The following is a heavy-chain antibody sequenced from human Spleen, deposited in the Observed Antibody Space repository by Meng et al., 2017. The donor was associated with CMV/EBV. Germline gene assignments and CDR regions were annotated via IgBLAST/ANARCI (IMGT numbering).Heavy chain of an antibody. CDR3: ARVNGDCFSTICYKGWFDP. D-gene: IGHD2-2*02. Sequence: QVQLQESGPGLVKPSQTLSLTCTVPGGSFSSCNNYWIWIRQPPGKGLEWIGYIYYSGRTYYNPSLESRVTMSVDTSKNQFSLNLNSVTAADTAVYYCARVNGDCFSTICYKGWFDPWGQGTLVTVSS. CDR2: IYYSGRT. J-gene: IGHJ5*02. CDR1: GGSFSSCNNY. V-gene: IGHV4-30-4*01.